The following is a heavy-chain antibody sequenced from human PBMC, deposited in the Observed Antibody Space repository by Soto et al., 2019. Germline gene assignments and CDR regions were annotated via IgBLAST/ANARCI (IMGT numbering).Heavy chain of an antibody. CDR3: ARDMGWIQWPFDY. Sequence: PGGSLRLSCAASGFTFSSYAMHWVRQAPGKGLEWVAVISYDGSNKYYADSVKGRFTISRDNSKNTLYLQMNSLRAEDTAVYYCARDMGWIQWPFDYWGQGNLVTVSS. D-gene: IGHD5-18*01. CDR1: GFTFSSYA. CDR2: ISYDGSNK. J-gene: IGHJ4*02. V-gene: IGHV3-30-3*01.